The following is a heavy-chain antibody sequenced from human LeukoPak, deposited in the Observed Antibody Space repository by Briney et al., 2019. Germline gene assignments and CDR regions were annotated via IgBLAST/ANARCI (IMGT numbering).Heavy chain of an antibody. CDR2: INPHTGDT. CDR1: GYTFVTYG. V-gene: IGHV1-18*01. D-gene: IGHD2-21*01. CDR3: ARGDFDFDS. J-gene: IGHJ4*02. Sequence: ASVKVSCEASGYTFVTYGISWVRQAPGQGLEWMGWINPHTGDTKNAQKFHDRVTMTADPFTDTAYMELRSLRSDDTDVYYCARGDFDFDSWGQGTLVTVS.